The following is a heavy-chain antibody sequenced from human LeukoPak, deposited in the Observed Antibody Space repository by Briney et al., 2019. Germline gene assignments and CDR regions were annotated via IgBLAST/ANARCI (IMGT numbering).Heavy chain of an antibody. CDR1: EFTFSSYA. J-gene: IGHJ3*02. CDR2: ISGSGTNT. V-gene: IGHV3-23*01. Sequence: GGSLRLSCAASEFTFSSYAMTWVRQAPGKGLEWVSAISGSGTNTYYSGSVRGRFTISRDNSNNRLYLQMNSVRAEDTAMYFCARGRERGAFDDAFDIWGQGTMVTVSS. D-gene: IGHD1-1*01. CDR3: ARGRERGAFDDAFDI.